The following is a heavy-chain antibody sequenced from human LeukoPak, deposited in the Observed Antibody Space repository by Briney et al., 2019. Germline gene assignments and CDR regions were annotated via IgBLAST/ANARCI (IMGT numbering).Heavy chain of an antibody. J-gene: IGHJ6*02. CDR1: GGTFISYA. V-gene: IGHV1-69*04. D-gene: IGHD4-17*01. Sequence: AASVTVSCKASGGTFISYAISWVRQAPGQGLEWMGRIIPILGIANYAQKFQGRVTITADKSTSTAYMELSSLRSEDTAVYYCATSDLTVTTQYYYYYYGMDVWGQGTTVTVSS. CDR3: ATSDLTVTTQYYYYYYGMDV. CDR2: IIPILGIA.